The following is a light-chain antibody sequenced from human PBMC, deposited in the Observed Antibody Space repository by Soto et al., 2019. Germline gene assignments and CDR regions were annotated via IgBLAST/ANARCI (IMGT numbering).Light chain of an antibody. V-gene: IGKV3-20*01. CDR1: QSVSSSY. Sequence: EIVLTQSPGTLSLSPGERATLSCRASQSVSSSYLAWYQQKPGQAPRLLIYGASSRATGIPDRFSGSGSGTDFTLTISRLEPEDFAVYYCQQYGGSPPITLGKGTRLEIK. CDR3: QQYGGSPPIT. J-gene: IGKJ5*01. CDR2: GAS.